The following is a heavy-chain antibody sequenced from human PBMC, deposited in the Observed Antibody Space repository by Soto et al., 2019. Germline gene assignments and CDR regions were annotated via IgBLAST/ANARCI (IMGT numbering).Heavy chain of an antibody. V-gene: IGHV3-23*01. CDR1: GFTFSSYA. CDR2: ISGSGGST. CDR3: AKENVGNFGVVIPYGMDV. Sequence: GGSLRLSCAASGFTFSSYAMSWVRQAPGKGLEWVSAISGSGGSTYYADSVKGRFTISRDNSKNTLYLQMNSLRAEDTAVYYCAKENVGNFGVVIPYGMDVWCQGTTVTVSS. J-gene: IGHJ6*02. D-gene: IGHD3-3*01.